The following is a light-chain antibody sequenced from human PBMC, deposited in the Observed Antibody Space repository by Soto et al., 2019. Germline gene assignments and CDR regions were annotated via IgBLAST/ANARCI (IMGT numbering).Light chain of an antibody. CDR3: QQSYTAPSIT. Sequence: DIQMTQSPSSLSASVGDRITITCRASQSISTLLAWYQQKPGKAPKLLISDASSLENWVPSRFSGSGSGTDFTLSISSLQPEDFATYYCQQSYTAPSITFGQGTRLEIK. J-gene: IGKJ5*01. V-gene: IGKV1-39*01. CDR1: QSISTL. CDR2: DAS.